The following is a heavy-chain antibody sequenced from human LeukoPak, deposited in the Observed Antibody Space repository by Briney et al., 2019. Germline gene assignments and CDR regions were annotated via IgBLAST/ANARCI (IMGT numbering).Heavy chain of an antibody. J-gene: IGHJ4*02. V-gene: IGHV1-69*13. CDR2: IIPIFGTA. D-gene: IGHD4-17*01. CDR3: ARAIDDYGLDPAVY. Sequence: GASVKVSCKASGGTFSSYAISWVRQAPGQGLEWMGGIIPIFGTANYAQKFQGRVTITADESTSTAYMELSSLRSEDTAVYYCARAIDDYGLDPAVYWGQGTLVTVSS. CDR1: GGTFSSYA.